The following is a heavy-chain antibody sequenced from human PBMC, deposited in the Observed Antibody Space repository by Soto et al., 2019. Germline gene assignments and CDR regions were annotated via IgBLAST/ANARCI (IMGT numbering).Heavy chain of an antibody. Sequence: QPPGKGLEWIGYIYYSGSTNYNPSLKSRVTISVDTSKNQFSLKLSSVTAADTAVYYCAGTAPIDNCYARADYGMEVWGQGTTVTVSS. J-gene: IGHJ6*02. CDR2: IYYSGST. V-gene: IGHV4-59*01. CDR3: AGTAPIDNCYARADYGMEV. D-gene: IGHD3-16*01.